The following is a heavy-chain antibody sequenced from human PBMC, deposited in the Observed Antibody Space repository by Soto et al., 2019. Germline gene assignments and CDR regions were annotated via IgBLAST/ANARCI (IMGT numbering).Heavy chain of an antibody. Sequence: PSETLSLTCTVSGGSISSYYWSWIRQPPGKGLEWIGYIDYSGSTNYNPSLKSRVTISEDTPKNHFSLKLSSVTAADTAVYYCARGDYYGSGSYYNDYWGQGTLVTVSS. CDR1: GGSISSYY. J-gene: IGHJ4*02. V-gene: IGHV4-59*01. CDR2: IDYSGST. D-gene: IGHD3-10*01. CDR3: ARGDYYGSGSYYNDY.